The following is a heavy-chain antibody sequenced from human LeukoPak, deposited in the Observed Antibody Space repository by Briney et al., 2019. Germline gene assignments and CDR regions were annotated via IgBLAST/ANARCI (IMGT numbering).Heavy chain of an antibody. CDR1: GGSITSRSYY. Sequence: SETLSLTCTVSGGSITSRSYYWGWVRQSPGRGLEWVGSIFYSGSPYYNPSLQSRVTMAVDTSKNQFSLKLSSVPAADTAVYYCARMPVAGGGRGFDYWGQGALVTVSS. J-gene: IGHJ4*02. D-gene: IGHD6-19*01. CDR3: ARMPVAGGGRGFDY. V-gene: IGHV4-39*01. CDR2: IFYSGSP.